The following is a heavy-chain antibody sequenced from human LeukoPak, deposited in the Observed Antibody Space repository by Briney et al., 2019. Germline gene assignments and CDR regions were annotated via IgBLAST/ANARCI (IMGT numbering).Heavy chain of an antibody. V-gene: IGHV1-2*02. CDR1: GYTFTGYY. CDR2: INPNSGGT. Sequence: ASVKVSCKASGYTFTGYYMHRVRQAPGQGLEWMGWINPNSGGTNYAQKFQGRVTMTRDTSISTAYMELSSLRSEDTAVYYCASSSTVGSYYYMDVWGKGTTVTVSS. J-gene: IGHJ6*03. CDR3: ASSSTVGSYYYMDV. D-gene: IGHD4-17*01.